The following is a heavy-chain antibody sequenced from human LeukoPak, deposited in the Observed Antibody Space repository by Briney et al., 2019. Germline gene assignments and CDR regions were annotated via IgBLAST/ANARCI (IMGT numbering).Heavy chain of an antibody. CDR1: GFTFSSYA. D-gene: IGHD5-18*01. J-gene: IGHJ4*02. Sequence: GGSLRLSCAASGFTFSSYAMHWVRQAPGKGLEWVAVISYDGSNKYYADSVKGRFTISRDNSKNTLFLQMNSLRAEDTAVYYCARAPPYSYGYDYFDYWGQGTLVTVSS. CDR2: ISYDGSNK. V-gene: IGHV3-30-3*01. CDR3: ARAPPYSYGYDYFDY.